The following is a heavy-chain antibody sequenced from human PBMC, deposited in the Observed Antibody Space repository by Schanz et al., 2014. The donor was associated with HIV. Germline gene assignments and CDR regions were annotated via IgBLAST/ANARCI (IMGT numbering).Heavy chain of an antibody. CDR2: IKTDGSEQ. CDR1: GFIFRNFW. CDR3: ARVSQITHIVVVTASLVDV. J-gene: IGHJ6*02. V-gene: IGHV3-7*01. D-gene: IGHD2-21*02. Sequence: EVQLVESGGGLVQPGGSLRLSCAASGFIFRNFWMTWVRQVPGKGLEWVAHIKTDGSEQRYVDSVKGRFTISRDNAKNSVYLQMNSLRAEDTAVYYCARVSQITHIVVVTASLVDVWGQGTTVTVSS.